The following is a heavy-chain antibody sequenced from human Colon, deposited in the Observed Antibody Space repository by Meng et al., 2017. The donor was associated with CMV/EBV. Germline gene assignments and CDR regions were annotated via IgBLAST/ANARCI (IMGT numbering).Heavy chain of an antibody. V-gene: IGHV4-31*03. D-gene: IGHD2-2*01. J-gene: IGHJ4*02. CDR1: GGSISSGPYY. CDR2: IYYSGST. CDR3: VSQYQASFDY. Sequence: SETLSLTCTVSGGSISSGPYYWSWIRQHPGKGLEWIGSIYYSGSTYYNSSLKSRVAISIDTSKSQFSLQLNSATAADTAVYSCVSQYQASFDYWGQGTLVTVSS.